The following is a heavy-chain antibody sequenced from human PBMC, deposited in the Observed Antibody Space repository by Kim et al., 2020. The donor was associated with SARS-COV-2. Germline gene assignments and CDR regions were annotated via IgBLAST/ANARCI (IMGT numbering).Heavy chain of an antibody. CDR2: IYYSGST. CDR3: ARGDDYYYGMDV. CDR1: GGSISSYY. J-gene: IGHJ6*02. V-gene: IGHV4-59*13. Sequence: SETLSLTCTVSGGSISSYYWSWIRQPPGKGLEWIGYIYYSGSTNYNPSLKSRVTISVDTSKNQFSLKLSSVTAADTAVYYCARGDDYYYGMDVWGQGTTVTVSS.